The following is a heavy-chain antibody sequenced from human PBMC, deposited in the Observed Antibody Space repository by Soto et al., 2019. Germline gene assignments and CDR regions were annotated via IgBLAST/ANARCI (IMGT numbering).Heavy chain of an antibody. V-gene: IGHV4-31*03. J-gene: IGHJ1*01. CDR2: IYYSGST. Sequence: SETLSLTCTVSGGSISSGGYYWSWIRQHPGKGLEWIGYIYYSGSTYYNPSLKSRVTISVDTSKNQFSLKLSSVTAADTAVYYCARVGYDSSGYYFRIEYFQHWGQGTLVTVSS. D-gene: IGHD3-22*01. CDR3: ARVGYDSSGYYFRIEYFQH. CDR1: GGSISSGGYY.